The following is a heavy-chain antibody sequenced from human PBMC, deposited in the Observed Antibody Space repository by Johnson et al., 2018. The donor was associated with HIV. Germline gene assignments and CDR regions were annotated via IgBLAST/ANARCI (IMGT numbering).Heavy chain of an antibody. Sequence: QVQLVESGGGVVQPGRSLRLSCAASGFTFSSYAMHWVRQAPGKGLEWVAVISYDGSNKYYADSVKGRFTISRDNSKNTLYLQMNSLRAEDTAVYYCARAMTTVSTWAFDIWGQGTMVT. D-gene: IGHD4-17*01. CDR3: ARAMTTVSTWAFDI. CDR1: GFTFSSYA. V-gene: IGHV3-30-3*01. J-gene: IGHJ3*02. CDR2: ISYDGSNK.